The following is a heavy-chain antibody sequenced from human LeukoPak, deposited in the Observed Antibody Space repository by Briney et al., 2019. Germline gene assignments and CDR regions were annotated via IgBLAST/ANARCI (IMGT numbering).Heavy chain of an antibody. Sequence: PGGSLRLSCAASGFTFSSYAMSWVRQAPGKGLEWVSVIYSGENTYSADSVKGRFTISRDNSKNTLYLQMNSLRAEDTAMYYCASLREYYYNSSGYAWGQGTLVTVSS. CDR3: ASLREYYYNSSGYA. CDR2: IYSGENT. D-gene: IGHD3-22*01. V-gene: IGHV3-53*01. CDR1: GFTFSSYA. J-gene: IGHJ5*02.